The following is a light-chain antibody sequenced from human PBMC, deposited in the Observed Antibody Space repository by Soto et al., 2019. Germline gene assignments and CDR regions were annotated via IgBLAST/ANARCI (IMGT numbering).Light chain of an antibody. CDR3: SSYAVSSGTVA. Sequence: QSALTQPPSASGSPGQSVTLSCTGASSDVGGYNFVSWYQQHPGKAPKLMIYDVTKRPSGVPDRFSGSKSGNTASLTVSGLQAYDEVDYYCSSYAVSSGTVAFGGGTKLTVL. CDR1: SSDVGGYNF. CDR2: DVT. J-gene: IGLJ2*01. V-gene: IGLV2-8*01.